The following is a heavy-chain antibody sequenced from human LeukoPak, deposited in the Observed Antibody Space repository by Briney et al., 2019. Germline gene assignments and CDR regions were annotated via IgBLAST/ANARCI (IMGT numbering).Heavy chain of an antibody. Sequence: GGSLRLSCAASGFTFSTYGMHWVRQAPGKGLEWVALIWFDGSKRYYGDSLKGRFTVSRDNSKNTLYLQVDSLRAEDTAVYYCAREGGSSWAFDIRGQGTMVTVSS. D-gene: IGHD6-13*01. CDR3: AREGGSSWAFDI. CDR2: IWFDGSKR. V-gene: IGHV3-33*01. J-gene: IGHJ3*02. CDR1: GFTFSTYG.